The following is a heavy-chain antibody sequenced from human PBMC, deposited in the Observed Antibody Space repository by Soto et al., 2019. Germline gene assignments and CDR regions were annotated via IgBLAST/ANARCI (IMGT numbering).Heavy chain of an antibody. CDR3: ARDRGEDRISTNYGMDV. CDR1: GDSVSSNSAS. J-gene: IGHJ6*02. D-gene: IGHD3-10*01. CDR2: TYYRSKWYN. V-gene: IGHV6-1*01. Sequence: PTLSLPCAISGDSVSSNSASWNLIRQSPSRGLEWLGRTYYRSKWYNDYAVSVKSRITINPDTSKNQFSLQLNSVTPEDTAVYYCARDRGEDRISTNYGMDVWGQGTTVTVYS.